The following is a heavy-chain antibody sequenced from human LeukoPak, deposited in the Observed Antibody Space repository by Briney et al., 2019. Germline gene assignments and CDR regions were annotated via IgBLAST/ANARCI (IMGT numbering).Heavy chain of an antibody. CDR1: GYTFTSYD. Sequence: GASVKVSCKASGYTFTSYDINWVRQATGQGLEWMGWMNPNSGNTGYAQKFQGRVTITRNTSISTAYMELSSLRSEDTAVYYCARSLIAVAGTDFDYWGQGTLVTVSS. CDR2: MNPNSGNT. J-gene: IGHJ4*02. D-gene: IGHD6-19*01. V-gene: IGHV1-8*03. CDR3: ARSLIAVAGTDFDY.